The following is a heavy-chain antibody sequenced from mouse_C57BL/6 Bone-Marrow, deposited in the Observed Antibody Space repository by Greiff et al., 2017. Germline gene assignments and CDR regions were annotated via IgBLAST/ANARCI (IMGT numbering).Heavy chain of an antibody. CDR2: INPNNGGT. CDR3: ASPLAMDY. J-gene: IGHJ4*01. Sequence: EVQLQQSGPELVKPGASVKISCKASGYTFTDYYMNWVKQSHGKSLEWIGDINPNNGGTSYNQKFKGKATLTVDKSSSTAYRELRSLTSEDSAVYYCASPLAMDYWGQGTSVTVSS. CDR1: GYTFTDYY. V-gene: IGHV1-26*01.